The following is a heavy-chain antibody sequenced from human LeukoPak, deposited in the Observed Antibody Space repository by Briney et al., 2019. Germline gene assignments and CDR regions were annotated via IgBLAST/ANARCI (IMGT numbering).Heavy chain of an antibody. J-gene: IGHJ4*02. D-gene: IGHD3-10*01. CDR3: ARIAVGYGSGSYDY. CDR1: GGSFSGYY. V-gene: IGHV4-34*01. CDR2: INHSGST. Sequence: SETLSLTCAVYGGSFSGYYWSWIRQPPGKGLEWIGEINHSGSTNYNPSLKSRVTISVDTSKNQFSLKLSSVTAADTAVYYCARIAVGYGSGSYDYWGQGTLVTVSS.